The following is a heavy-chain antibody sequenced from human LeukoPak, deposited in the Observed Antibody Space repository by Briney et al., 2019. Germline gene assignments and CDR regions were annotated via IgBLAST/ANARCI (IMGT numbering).Heavy chain of an antibody. Sequence: PGGSLRLSCTASGFTFGDYAMSWVRQAPGKGLEWVGFIRSKAYGGTTEYAASVKGRFTISTDDSKSIAYLQMNSLKTEDTAVYYCARDWMGSTTVYWGQGTLVAVSS. V-gene: IGHV3-49*04. CDR1: GFTFGDYA. CDR2: IRSKAYGGTT. J-gene: IGHJ4*02. CDR3: ARDWMGSTTVY. D-gene: IGHD1-26*01.